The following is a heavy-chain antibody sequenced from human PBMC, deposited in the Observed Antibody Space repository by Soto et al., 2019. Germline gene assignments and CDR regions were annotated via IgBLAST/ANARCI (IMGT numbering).Heavy chain of an antibody. CDR2: ISYSGST. CDR1: GASITTYY. Sequence: SETLSLTCTVSGASITTYYWSWIRQPPGKGLEWIGYISYSGSTDYNPSLKSRVTISFDASKNQISLQVRSATAADAAVYYCARLLFGAANWFDPWGQGTLVTVSS. J-gene: IGHJ5*02. D-gene: IGHD3-10*01. CDR3: ARLLFGAANWFDP. V-gene: IGHV4-59*01.